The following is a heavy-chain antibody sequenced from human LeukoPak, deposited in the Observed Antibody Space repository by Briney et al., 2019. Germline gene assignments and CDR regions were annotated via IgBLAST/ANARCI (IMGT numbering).Heavy chain of an antibody. CDR2: ISSSSSYI. J-gene: IGHJ4*02. Sequence: GSLRLSCAASGFTFSSYSMNWVRQAPGKGLEWVSSISSSSSYIYYADSVKGRFTISRDNAKNSLYLQMNSLRAEDTAVYYCARDSLAAASMFDYWGQGTLVTVSS. V-gene: IGHV3-21*01. D-gene: IGHD6-13*01. CDR3: ARDSLAAASMFDY. CDR1: GFTFSSYS.